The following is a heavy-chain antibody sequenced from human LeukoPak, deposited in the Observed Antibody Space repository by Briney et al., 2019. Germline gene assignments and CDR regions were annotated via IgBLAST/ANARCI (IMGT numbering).Heavy chain of an antibody. V-gene: IGHV3-33*01. CDR2: IWYDGSNK. D-gene: IGHD6-19*01. Sequence: PGRSLRLSCAASGFTFSSYGMHWVRQAPGKGLEGVAVIWYDGSNKYYADSVKGRFTISRDNSKNTLYLQMNSLRAEDTAVYYCARGYSSGWFYFDYWGQGTLVTVSS. CDR1: GFTFSSYG. CDR3: ARGYSSGWFYFDY. J-gene: IGHJ4*02.